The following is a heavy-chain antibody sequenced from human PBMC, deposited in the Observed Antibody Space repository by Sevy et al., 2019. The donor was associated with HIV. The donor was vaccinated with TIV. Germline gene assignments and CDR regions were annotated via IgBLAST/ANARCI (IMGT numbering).Heavy chain of an antibody. J-gene: IGHJ3*01. D-gene: IGHD3-22*01. CDR2: VSGYGGST. CDR1: GFTFSSYA. CDR3: AEVRITMIGDAFDV. Sequence: GGSLRLSCAASGFTFSSYAMSWVRQAPGKGLEWVSGVSGYGGSTYYADSVKGRFTISRDNSKNTLDLQMNSLRAENTAVYYCAEVRITMIGDAFDVWGQGTMVTVSS. V-gene: IGHV3-23*01.